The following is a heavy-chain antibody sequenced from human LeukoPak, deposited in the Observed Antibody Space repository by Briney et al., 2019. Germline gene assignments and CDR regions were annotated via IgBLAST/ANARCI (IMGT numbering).Heavy chain of an antibody. CDR2: LYRNGNT. V-gene: IGHV3-53*01. D-gene: IGHD7-27*01. Sequence: GGSLRLSCAASGFSVTTNHMSWVRQTPGRGLEWVSHLYRNGNTNYADSVEGRFTISRDSSNNILFLQMNNLRAEDSAVYYCARVLGTTDYFDYWGQGTLVAVSS. CDR3: ARVLGTTDYFDY. J-gene: IGHJ4*02. CDR1: GFSVTTNH.